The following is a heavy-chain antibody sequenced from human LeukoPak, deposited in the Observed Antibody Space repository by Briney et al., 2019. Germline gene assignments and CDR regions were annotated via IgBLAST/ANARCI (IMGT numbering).Heavy chain of an antibody. Sequence: GESLQISCKGSGYSFTSYWIGWVRQMPGKGLEWMGIIYPGDSDTRYSPSFQGQVTISADKSISTAYLQWSSLKASDTAMYYCARLLGYCSSTSCYVDWFDPWGQGTLVTVSS. CDR2: IYPGDSDT. CDR3: ARLLGYCSSTSCYVDWFDP. CDR1: GYSFTSYW. D-gene: IGHD2-2*01. J-gene: IGHJ5*02. V-gene: IGHV5-51*01.